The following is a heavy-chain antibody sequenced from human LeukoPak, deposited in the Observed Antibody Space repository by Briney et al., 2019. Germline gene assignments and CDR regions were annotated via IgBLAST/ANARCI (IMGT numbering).Heavy chain of an antibody. CDR2: IYTSGGT. CDR3: ATSPKVTYFDY. V-gene: IGHV4-4*09. Sequence: LEWIVYIYTSGGTNYTPSLKSRVTISVDTSKNQFSLNLSSVAAADTAVYYCATSPKVTYFDYWGQGTLVTVSS. J-gene: IGHJ4*02.